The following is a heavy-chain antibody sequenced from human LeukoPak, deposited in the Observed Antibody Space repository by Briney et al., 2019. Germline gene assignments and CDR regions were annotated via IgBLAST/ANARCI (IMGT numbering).Heavy chain of an antibody. J-gene: IGHJ3*02. D-gene: IGHD5/OR15-5a*01. V-gene: IGHV3-64*01. Sequence: PGGSLRLYCAASGFTFIGFTLNDYAMHWVRQAPGKGLEYVSGINGNGGRTYYANSVKGRFTISRDNSKNTLYLQMGSLRDEDMAVYYCAGERYSVNDFHALDIWGRGTMVTVSS. CDR1: GFTFIGFTLNDYA. CDR3: AGERYSVNDFHALDI. CDR2: INGNGGRT.